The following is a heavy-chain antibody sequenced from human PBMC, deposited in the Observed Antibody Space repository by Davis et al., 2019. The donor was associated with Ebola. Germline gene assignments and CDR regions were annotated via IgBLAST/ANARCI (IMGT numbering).Heavy chain of an antibody. J-gene: IGHJ4*02. V-gene: IGHV3-48*02. Sequence: GESLKISCAASGFTFSDYYMTWVRQAPGKGLEWVSYISSSSSTIYYADSVKGRFTISRDNAKNSLYLQMNSLRDEDTAVYYCARDYDSIDYWGQGTLVTVSS. D-gene: IGHD3-22*01. CDR3: ARDYDSIDY. CDR1: GFTFSDYY. CDR2: ISSSSSTI.